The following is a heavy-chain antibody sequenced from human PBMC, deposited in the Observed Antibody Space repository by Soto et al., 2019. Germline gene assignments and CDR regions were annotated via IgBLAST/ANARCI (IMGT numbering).Heavy chain of an antibody. V-gene: IGHV4-59*01. CDR1: GGSISSYY. CDR2: IHYSGRT. CDR3: ASGYYGSGSYYNFDS. Sequence: SETLSLTCTVSGGSISSYYWNWIRQPPGKGLEWIGYIHYSGRTSYNPSLKSRVTISVDTSKNQFSLNLSSVNAADTAVYYCASGYYGSGSYYNFDSWGRGTLVTVSS. J-gene: IGHJ4*02. D-gene: IGHD3-10*01.